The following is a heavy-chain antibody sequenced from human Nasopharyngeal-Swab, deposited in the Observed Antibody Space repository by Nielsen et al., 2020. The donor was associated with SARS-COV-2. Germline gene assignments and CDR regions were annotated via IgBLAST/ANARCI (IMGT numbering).Heavy chain of an antibody. V-gene: IGHV3-33*01. D-gene: IGHD4-17*01. CDR1: GFTFSSYG. Sequence: SCAASGFTFSSYGMHWVRQAPGKGLEWVAVIWYDGSNKYYADSVKGRFTISRDNSKNTLYLQMNSLRAEDTAVYYCARDDYGDYGEPFDYWGQGTLVTVSS. J-gene: IGHJ4*02. CDR2: IWYDGSNK. CDR3: ARDDYGDYGEPFDY.